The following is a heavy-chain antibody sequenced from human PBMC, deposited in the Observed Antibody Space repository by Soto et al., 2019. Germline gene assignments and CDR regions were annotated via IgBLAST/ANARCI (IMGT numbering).Heavy chain of an antibody. CDR1: GYTFTTYA. CDR2: INAGNGNT. V-gene: IGHV1-3*01. J-gene: IGHJ4*02. CDR3: ARVIVLHYIDY. Sequence: QVQLVQSGAEVKKPGASVKVSCKASGYTFTTYAIHWVRQAPGQRLEWMGWINAGNGNTKYSQKFQGRVTITRDTSASTAYMELSSLRSEDTAVYYCARVIVLHYIDYWGQGTLVTVSS. D-gene: IGHD1-26*01.